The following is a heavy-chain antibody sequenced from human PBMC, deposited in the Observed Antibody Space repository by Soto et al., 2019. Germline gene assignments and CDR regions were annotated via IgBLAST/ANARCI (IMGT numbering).Heavy chain of an antibody. CDR2: ISSSSSTI. V-gene: IGHV3-48*02. Sequence: GGSLRLSCAASGFTFSSYSMNWVRQAPGKGLEWVSYISSSSSTIYYADSVKGRFTISRDNAKNSLYLQMNSLRDEDTAVYYCARTQHYYDSSGYKYYFDYWGQGTLVTVSS. CDR3: ARTQHYYDSSGYKYYFDY. D-gene: IGHD3-22*01. CDR1: GFTFSSYS. J-gene: IGHJ4*02.